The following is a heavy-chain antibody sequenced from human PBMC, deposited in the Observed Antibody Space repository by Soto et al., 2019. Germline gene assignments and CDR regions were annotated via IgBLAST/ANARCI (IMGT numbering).Heavy chain of an antibody. CDR2: IYYSGST. Sequence: SETLSLTCTVSGGSISSSSYYWGWIRQPPGKGLEWIGSIYYSGSTYYNPSLKSRVTISVDTSKNQFSLKLSSVPAADTAVYYCAIYYAGYSYGPFRGLDYWGQGTLVTVSS. CDR1: GGSISSSSYY. V-gene: IGHV4-39*01. J-gene: IGHJ4*02. CDR3: AIYYAGYSYGPFRGLDY. D-gene: IGHD5-18*01.